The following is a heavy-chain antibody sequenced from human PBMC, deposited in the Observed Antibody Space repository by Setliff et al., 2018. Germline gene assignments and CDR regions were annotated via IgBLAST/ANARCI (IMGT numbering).Heavy chain of an antibody. D-gene: IGHD3-22*01. V-gene: IGHV1-3*01. CDR1: GYTFTSYG. CDR3: ARRPYDSSGYFNY. Sequence: ASVKVSCKASGYTFTSYGISWVRQAPGQGLEWMGWINAGNGNTKYSQKFQGRVTITRDTSASTAYMELSSLTSEDTAVYYCARRPYDSSGYFNYWGQGTLVTVS. J-gene: IGHJ4*02. CDR2: INAGNGNT.